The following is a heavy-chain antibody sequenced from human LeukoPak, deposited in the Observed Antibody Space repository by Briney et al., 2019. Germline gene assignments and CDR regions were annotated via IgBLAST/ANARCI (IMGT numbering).Heavy chain of an antibody. J-gene: IGHJ6*03. CDR1: GGSISSYY. Sequence: PSETLSLTCTVSGGSISSYYWSWIRQPPGKGLEWIGYIYYSGSTNYNPSLKSRVTISVDTSKNQFSLKLSSVTAAETAVYYCVRHQEGMVRGVLYYMDVWGTGTTVTISS. D-gene: IGHD3-10*01. CDR3: VRHQEGMVRGVLYYMDV. V-gene: IGHV4-59*08. CDR2: IYYSGST.